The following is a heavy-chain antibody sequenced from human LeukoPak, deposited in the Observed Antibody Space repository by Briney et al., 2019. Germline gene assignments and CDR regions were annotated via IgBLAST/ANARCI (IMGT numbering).Heavy chain of an antibody. CDR2: IYYSGST. CDR3: ARHSRSGVGATMFDY. V-gene: IGHV4-39*01. J-gene: IGHJ4*02. CDR1: GGSISSSSYY. D-gene: IGHD1-26*01. Sequence: PSETLSLTCTVSGGSISSSSYYWGWLRQPPGKGLEWIGSIYYSGSTYYNPSLKSRVTISVDTSKNQFSLKLSSVTAADTAVYYCARHSRSGVGATMFDYWGQGTLVTVSS.